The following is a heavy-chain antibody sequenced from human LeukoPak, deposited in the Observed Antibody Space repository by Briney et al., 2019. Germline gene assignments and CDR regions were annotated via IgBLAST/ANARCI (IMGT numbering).Heavy chain of an antibody. CDR3: ARFHLRASGDYFDY. D-gene: IGHD3-10*01. Sequence: ASVKVSCKASGYTFTGYYMHWVRQAPGQGLEWMGRINPNSGGTNYAQKFQGRVTMTRDTSISTAYVGLSRLRSDDTAVYYCARFHLRASGDYFDYWGQGTLVTVSS. V-gene: IGHV1-2*06. CDR2: INPNSGGT. CDR1: GYTFTGYY. J-gene: IGHJ4*02.